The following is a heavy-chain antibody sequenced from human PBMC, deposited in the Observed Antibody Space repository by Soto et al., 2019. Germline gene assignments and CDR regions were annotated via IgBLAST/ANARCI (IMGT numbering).Heavy chain of an antibody. CDR3: ATVVLGSYNWFDP. CDR1: GYTLTELS. Sequence: GXSAEVSFRVSGYTLTELSMHWVRQAPGKGLEWMGGFDPEDGETIYAQKFQGRVTMTEDTSTDTAYMELSSLRSEDTAVYYCATVVLGSYNWFDPWGQGTLVTVSS. CDR2: FDPEDGET. V-gene: IGHV1-24*01. J-gene: IGHJ5*02. D-gene: IGHD1-26*01.